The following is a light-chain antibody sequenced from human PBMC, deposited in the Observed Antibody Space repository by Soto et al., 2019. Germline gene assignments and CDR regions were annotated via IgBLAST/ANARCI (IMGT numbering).Light chain of an antibody. CDR3: QQYGSSPYT. Sequence: EIVLTQSPGTLSLSPGERATLSCRASQSVSSSYLAWYQQKPGQAPRLLIHDASSRATGIPDRFSGSGSGTDFTLTISRLEPEEFAVYFCQQYGSSPYTFGQGTKLEIK. CDR2: DAS. CDR1: QSVSSSY. J-gene: IGKJ2*01. V-gene: IGKV3-20*01.